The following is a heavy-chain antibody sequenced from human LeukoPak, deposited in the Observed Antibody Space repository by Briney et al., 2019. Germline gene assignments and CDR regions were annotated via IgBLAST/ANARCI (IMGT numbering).Heavy chain of an antibody. CDR1: GGSISSSSYY. CDR2: IYYSGST. V-gene: IGHV4-39*07. CDR3: ARDGFEYYFDY. D-gene: IGHD3-10*01. J-gene: IGHJ4*02. Sequence: PSETLSLTCTVSGGSISSSSYYWGWIRQPPGKGLEWIGSIYYSGSTYYNPSLKSRVTISVDTSKNQFSLKLSSVTAADTAVYYCARDGFEYYFDYWGQGTLVTVSS.